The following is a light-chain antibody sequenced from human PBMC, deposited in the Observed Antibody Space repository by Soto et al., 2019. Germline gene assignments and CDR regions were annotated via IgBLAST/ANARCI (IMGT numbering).Light chain of an antibody. J-gene: IGKJ1*01. Sequence: EIVLTQSPATLSLSPGERATLSCRASQSVSSYLAWYQQKPGQAPSLLIYGAFTRATGIPARFSGTGSGTEFTLTISSLQPDDFATYYCQQFAISTTFGQGTKVDIK. V-gene: IGKV3-11*01. CDR1: QSVSSY. CDR2: GAF. CDR3: QQFAISTT.